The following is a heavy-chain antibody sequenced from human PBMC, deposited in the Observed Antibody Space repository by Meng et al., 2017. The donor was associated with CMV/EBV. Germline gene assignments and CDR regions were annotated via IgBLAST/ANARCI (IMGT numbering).Heavy chain of an antibody. V-gene: IGHV3-52*01. CDR1: GFTFSSSW. J-gene: IGHJ4*02. Sequence: GESLKISCAASGFTFSSSWMHWVCQAPEKGLEWVADIKCDGSEKYYVDSVKGRLTISRDNAKNSLYLQVNSLRAEDMTVHYCVRIDGIRGGFDYWGQGTLVTVSS. CDR3: VRIDGIRGGFDY. D-gene: IGHD3-10*01. CDR2: IKCDGSEK.